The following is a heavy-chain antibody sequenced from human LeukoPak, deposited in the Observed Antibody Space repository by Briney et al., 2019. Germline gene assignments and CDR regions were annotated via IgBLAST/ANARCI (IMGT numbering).Heavy chain of an antibody. CDR3: ARVPMVRGADVYYYYGMDV. D-gene: IGHD3-10*01. Sequence: ASVKVSCKASGGTFSSYAISWVRQAPGQGLEWMGWISADNGNTNYAQKLQGRVTMPTDTSTSTVYMELRSLRSDDTAVYYCARVPMVRGADVYYYYGMDVWGQGTTVTVSS. CDR1: GGTFSSYA. V-gene: IGHV1-18*01. CDR2: ISADNGNT. J-gene: IGHJ6*02.